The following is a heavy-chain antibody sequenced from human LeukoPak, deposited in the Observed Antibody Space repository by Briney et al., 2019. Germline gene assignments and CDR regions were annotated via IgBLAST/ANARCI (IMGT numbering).Heavy chain of an antibody. CDR1: GFTFSSYA. CDR2: ISGSGGSI. J-gene: IGHJ4*02. CDR3: AKRGYYYDSSGYYYFDY. Sequence: AGSLRLSCAASGFTFSSYAMSWVRQAPGKGLEWVSTISGSGGSIYYADSVKGRFTISRDNSKNTLYLQMNSLRAEDTAVYYRAKRGYYYDSSGYYYFDYWGQGTLVTVSS. V-gene: IGHV3-23*01. D-gene: IGHD3-22*01.